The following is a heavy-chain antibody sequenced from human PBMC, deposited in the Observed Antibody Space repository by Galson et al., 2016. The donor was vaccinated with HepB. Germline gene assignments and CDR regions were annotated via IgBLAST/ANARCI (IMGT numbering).Heavy chain of an antibody. CDR2: ISYDGSNK. V-gene: IGHV3-30-3*01. J-gene: IGHJ6*02. D-gene: IGHD3-10*01. CDR3: ARDMVNKVRDYYYGMVV. CDR1: EFTFSSYA. Sequence: LRLSCAASEFTFSSYAMHWVRQAPGKGLEWVAVISYDGSNKHYADSVKGRFTISRDNSKNTLYLQMNSLRAEDTALYYCARDMVNKVRDYYYGMVVWGQGTTVTVSS.